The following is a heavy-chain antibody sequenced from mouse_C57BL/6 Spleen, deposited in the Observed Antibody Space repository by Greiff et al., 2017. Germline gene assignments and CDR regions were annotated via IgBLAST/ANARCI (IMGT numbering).Heavy chain of an antibody. CDR3: ARGRGNYVLRYFDV. D-gene: IGHD2-1*01. CDR1: GYTFTSYD. J-gene: IGHJ1*03. Sequence: QVQLKQSGPELVKPGASVKLSCKASGYTFTSYDINWVKQRPGQGLEWIGWIYPRDGSTKYNEKFKGKATLTVDTSSSTAYMELHSLTSEDSAVYFCARGRGNYVLRYFDVWGTGTTVTVSS. V-gene: IGHV1-85*01. CDR2: IYPRDGST.